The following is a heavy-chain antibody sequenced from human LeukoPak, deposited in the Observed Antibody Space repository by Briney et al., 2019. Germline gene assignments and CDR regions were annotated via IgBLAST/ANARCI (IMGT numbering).Heavy chain of an antibody. Sequence: PGGSLRLSCAASGFTFSSYGMHWVRQAPGKGLEWVAFIRYDGSNKYYADSVKGRFTISRDNSKNTLYLQMNSLRAEDTAVYYCAKDRGDYDFWSGYYGPFDYWGQGTLVTVSS. D-gene: IGHD3-3*01. J-gene: IGHJ4*02. CDR2: IRYDGSNK. V-gene: IGHV3-30*02. CDR3: AKDRGDYDFWSGYYGPFDY. CDR1: GFTFSSYG.